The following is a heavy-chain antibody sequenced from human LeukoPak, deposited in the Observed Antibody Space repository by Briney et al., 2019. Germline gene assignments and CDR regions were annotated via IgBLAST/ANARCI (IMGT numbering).Heavy chain of an antibody. CDR3: ARGAGGYRFDP. CDR1: GGSMTGSH. J-gene: IGHJ5*02. V-gene: IGHV4-59*01. Sequence: PAETLSLTCTVSGGSMTGSHWTWIRQPPGKGLEYVGDVYNSGTTFYNPSLKTRVTISADTSKKHFSLRLTSVTAADTAIYYCARGAGGYRFDPWGLGTLVTVSS. D-gene: IGHD1-1*01. CDR2: VYNSGTT.